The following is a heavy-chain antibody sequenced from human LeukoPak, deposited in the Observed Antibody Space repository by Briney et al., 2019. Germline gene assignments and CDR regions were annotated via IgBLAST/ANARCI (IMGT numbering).Heavy chain of an antibody. CDR3: ASEPSTYDFWSRYYQIY. J-gene: IGHJ4*02. CDR2: INPHRGST. Sequence: GASVKVSCKASGYTFTSYYMHWVRQAPGQGLECMGIINPHRGSTIYAQKFQDRVTMSRDTYTRIVYMELSSLRSEDAAVYYCASEPSTYDFWSRYYQIYWGQGTLVTVSS. CDR1: GYTFTSYY. D-gene: IGHD3-3*01. V-gene: IGHV1-46*01.